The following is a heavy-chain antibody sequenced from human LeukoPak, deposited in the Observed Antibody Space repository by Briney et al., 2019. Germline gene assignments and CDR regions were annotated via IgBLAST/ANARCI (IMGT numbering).Heavy chain of an antibody. CDR1: GFTSSNNS. V-gene: IGHV3-7*01. Sequence: GGSLRLSCTAPGFTSSNNSMSWVRPAPGKGPEWVANMKQDGSETHYVDSVKGRFTISTDKATNTLYLQMNSLRDEDTAVYYCARAGRYSYDSSGYYYDAFDIWGQGTMVTVS. CDR3: ARAGRYSYDSSGYYYDAFDI. J-gene: IGHJ3*02. D-gene: IGHD3-22*01. CDR2: MKQDGSET.